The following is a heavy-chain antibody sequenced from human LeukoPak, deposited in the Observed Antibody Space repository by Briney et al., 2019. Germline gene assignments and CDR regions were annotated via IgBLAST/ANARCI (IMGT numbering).Heavy chain of an antibody. CDR1: GGSISSYY. J-gene: IGHJ2*01. D-gene: IGHD5-18*01. CDR2: IYYSGST. CDR3: ARDSLFSGYSYGDWYFDL. V-gene: IGHV4-59*01. Sequence: PSETLSLTCTVSGGSISSYYWSWIRQPPGKGLEWMGYIYYSGSTNYNPSLKSRVTISVDTSKNQFSRKLSSVTAADTAVYYCARDSLFSGYSYGDWYFDLWGRGTLVTVSS.